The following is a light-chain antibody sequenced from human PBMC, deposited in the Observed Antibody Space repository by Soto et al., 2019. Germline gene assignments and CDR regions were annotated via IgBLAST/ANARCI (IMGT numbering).Light chain of an antibody. CDR1: QSVDSAF. J-gene: IGKJ1*01. CDR3: QQYASSLT. CDR2: GAS. V-gene: IGKV3-20*01. Sequence: EIVLTQSPGSLSLSLGERATLCCRASQSVDSAFFAWYQQKPGQPPRLLMYGASRRATGIPDRFSGSGSGTDFTLTISRLEPEDFAVYYCQQYASSLTFGQGTKVEI.